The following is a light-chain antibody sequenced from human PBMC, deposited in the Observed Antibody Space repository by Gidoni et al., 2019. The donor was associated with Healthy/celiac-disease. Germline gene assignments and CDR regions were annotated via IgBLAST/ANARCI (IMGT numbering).Light chain of an antibody. V-gene: IGKV1-8*01. Sequence: AIRMTKSPSSISASTGDRVTITCRARQGISSYLAWYQQQPGKAPKPLIHAASTLQSGVPSRFSGSGSGTDFTLTISCLQSEDFATYSCQQYYSYPLTFGGGTKVEIK. J-gene: IGKJ4*01. CDR3: QQYYSYPLT. CDR1: QGISSY. CDR2: AAS.